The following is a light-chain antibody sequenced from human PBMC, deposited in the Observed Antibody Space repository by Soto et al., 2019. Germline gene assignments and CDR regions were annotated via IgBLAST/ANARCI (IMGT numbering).Light chain of an antibody. CDR1: QSVSSN. Sequence: EIVMTQSPATLSVSPGERATLSCRASQSVSSNLAWYQQKPGQAPRLLIYGASTRATGIPARFSGSGSGTEFXLXXXSLQSEDFAVYYCQQYNNWPPLTFGGGTKVEIK. V-gene: IGKV3-15*01. CDR3: QQYNNWPPLT. CDR2: GAS. J-gene: IGKJ4*01.